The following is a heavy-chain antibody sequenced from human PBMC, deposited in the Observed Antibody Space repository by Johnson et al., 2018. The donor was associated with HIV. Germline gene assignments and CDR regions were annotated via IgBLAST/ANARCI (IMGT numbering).Heavy chain of an antibody. Sequence: QVQLVESGGGVVQPRRSLRLSCVASGLSFNSYVMHWVRQAPGKGLQWVAVISYDGTKIHYTDSVKGRFTISRDNSKNTFYLQMNSLTAEDTAVYFCARGGPLTMVQDALDTWGQGTMVTVSS. D-gene: IGHD3-10*01. J-gene: IGHJ3*02. CDR3: ARGGPLTMVQDALDT. CDR2: ISYDGTKI. CDR1: GLSFNSYV. V-gene: IGHV3-30*04.